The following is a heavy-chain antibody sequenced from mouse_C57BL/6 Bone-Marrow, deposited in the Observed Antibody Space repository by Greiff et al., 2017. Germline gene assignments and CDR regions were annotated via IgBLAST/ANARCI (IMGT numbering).Heavy chain of an antibody. Sequence: VHVKQSGTVLARPGASVKMSCKTSGYTFTSYWMHWVKQRPGQGLEWIGAIYPGNSDTSYNQKFKGKAKLTAVTSASTAYMELSSLTNEDSAVYYCTRKDYGSSYVDYWGQGTTLTVSA. J-gene: IGHJ2*01. CDR1: GYTFTSYW. CDR3: TRKDYGSSYVDY. V-gene: IGHV1-5*01. D-gene: IGHD1-1*01. CDR2: IYPGNSDT.